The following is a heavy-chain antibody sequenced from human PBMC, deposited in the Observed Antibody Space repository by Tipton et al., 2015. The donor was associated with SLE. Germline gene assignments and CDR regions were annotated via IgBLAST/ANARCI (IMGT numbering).Heavy chain of an antibody. D-gene: IGHD6-19*01. J-gene: IGHJ3*02. Sequence: SLRLSCAASGFTFSSYSMNWVRQAPGKGLEWVSSISSSSSYIYYADSVKGRFTISRDNAKNSLYLQMNSLRAGETAVDYCASRVAVAGDDAFDIWGQGTMVTVSS. CDR1: GFTFSSYS. CDR3: ASRVAVAGDDAFDI. V-gene: IGHV3-21*01. CDR2: ISSSSSYI.